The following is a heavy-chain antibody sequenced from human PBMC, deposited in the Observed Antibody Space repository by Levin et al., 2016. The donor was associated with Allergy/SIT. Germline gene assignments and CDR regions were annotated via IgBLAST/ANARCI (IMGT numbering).Heavy chain of an antibody. D-gene: IGHD6-19*01. CDR1: GGSISSSSYY. V-gene: IGHV4-39*07. Sequence: SETLSLTCTVSGGSISSSSYYWSWIRQPPGKGLEWIGEINHSGSTNYNPSLKSRVTISVDTSKNQFSLKLSSVTAADTAVYYCARVDEWLVSWWFDPWGQGTLVTVSS. CDR3: ARVDEWLVSWWFDP. J-gene: IGHJ5*02. CDR2: INHSGST.